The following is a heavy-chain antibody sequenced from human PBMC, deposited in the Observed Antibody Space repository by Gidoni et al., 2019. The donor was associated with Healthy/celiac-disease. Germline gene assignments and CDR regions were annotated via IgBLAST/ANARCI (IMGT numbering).Heavy chain of an antibody. CDR2: IYYRGST. J-gene: IGHJ5*02. D-gene: IGHD3-22*01. CDR1: GGSISSYY. CDR3: ARDPADYYDSSGYYYGGGWFDP. Sequence: QVQLQESGPGLVKPSETLSLTCTVSGGSISSYYWSWLRQPPGKGLEWIGYIYYRGSTNYNPSLKSRVTISVDTSKNQFSLKLSSVTAADTAVYYCARDPADYYDSSGYYYGGGWFDPWGQGTLVTVSS. V-gene: IGHV4-59*01.